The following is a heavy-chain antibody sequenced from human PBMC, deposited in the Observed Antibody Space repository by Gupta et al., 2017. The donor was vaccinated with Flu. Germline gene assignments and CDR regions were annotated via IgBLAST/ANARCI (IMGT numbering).Heavy chain of an antibody. Sequence: EVQLVESGGGLVKPGGSLRLSCAASGFTFSSYSMNWVRQAPGKGLEWVSSISSSSSYIYYADSVKGRFTISRDNAKNSLYLQMNSLRAEDTAVYYCARDILWFGELSYYFDYWGQGTLVTVSS. J-gene: IGHJ4*02. V-gene: IGHV3-21*01. CDR2: ISSSSSYI. CDR3: ARDILWFGELSYYFDY. CDR1: GFTFSSYS. D-gene: IGHD3-10*01.